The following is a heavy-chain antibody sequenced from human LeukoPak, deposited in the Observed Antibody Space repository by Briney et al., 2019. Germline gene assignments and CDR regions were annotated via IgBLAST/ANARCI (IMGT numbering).Heavy chain of an antibody. CDR3: ATACSSTSCYIFDY. V-gene: IGHV1-8*01. Sequence: ASVKVSCKASGYTFTSYDINWVRQATGQGLEWMGWMNPNSGNTGYAQKFQGRVTMTRNTSISTAYMELSSLRSEDTAVYYCATACSSTSCYIFDYWGQGTLVTVSS. CDR1: GYTFTSYD. J-gene: IGHJ4*02. CDR2: MNPNSGNT. D-gene: IGHD2-2*02.